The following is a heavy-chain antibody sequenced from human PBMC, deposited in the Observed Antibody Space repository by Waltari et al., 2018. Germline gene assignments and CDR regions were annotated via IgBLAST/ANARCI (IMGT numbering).Heavy chain of an antibody. CDR3: ARDWELGY. CDR1: GFTFTTYY. CDR2: INPGGAST. J-gene: IGHJ4*02. V-gene: IGHV1-46*03. Sequence: QVQLVQSGADVKKPGASVKISCKTSGFTFTTYYIHWVRQAPGQGLEWMGTINPGGASTSYAEKFQGRVTMTSDTSTSTVYMELSSLRSEDTAVYYCARDWELGYWGQGSLVIVS. D-gene: IGHD1-26*01.